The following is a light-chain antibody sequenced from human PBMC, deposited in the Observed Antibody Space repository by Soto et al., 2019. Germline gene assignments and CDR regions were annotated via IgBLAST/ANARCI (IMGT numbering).Light chain of an antibody. CDR2: GAS. CDR3: QQYNNWPPKRT. J-gene: IGKJ1*01. CDR1: QSVSSN. Sequence: EIVMTQSPATLSVSPGERATVSCRASQSVSSNLAWYQQKPGQAPRLLIYGASTRATGSPARFSGSGSGTEFTLTISSLQSEDFAVYYCQQYNNWPPKRTFGQGTKWIS. V-gene: IGKV3-15*01.